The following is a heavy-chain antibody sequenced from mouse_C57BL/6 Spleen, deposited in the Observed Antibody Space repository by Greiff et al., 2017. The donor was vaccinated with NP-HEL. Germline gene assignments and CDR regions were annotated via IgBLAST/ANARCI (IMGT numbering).Heavy chain of an antibody. V-gene: IGHV1-63*01. Sequence: VQLQQSGAELVRPGTSVKMSCKASGYTFTNYWIGWAKQRPGHGLEWIGDIYPGGGYTNYNEKFKGKATLTADKSSSTAYMQFSSLTSEDSAIYYCARSKDSSGYGAMDYWGQGTSVTVSS. D-gene: IGHD3-2*02. CDR1: GYTFTNYW. CDR2: IYPGGGYT. CDR3: ARSKDSSGYGAMDY. J-gene: IGHJ4*01.